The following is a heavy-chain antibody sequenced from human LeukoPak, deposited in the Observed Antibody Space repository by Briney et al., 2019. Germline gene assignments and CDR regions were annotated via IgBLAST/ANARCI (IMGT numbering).Heavy chain of an antibody. J-gene: IGHJ4*02. D-gene: IGHD1-26*01. CDR3: ARLEVGATFDY. V-gene: IGHV3-30*03. CDR2: ISYDGSNK. CDR1: GFTFSSYG. Sequence: PGRSLRLSCAASGFTFSSYGMHWVRQAPGKGLEWVAVISYDGSNKYYADSVKGRFTISRDNSKNALYLQMNSLRAEDTAVYYCARLEVGATFDYWGQGTLVTVSS.